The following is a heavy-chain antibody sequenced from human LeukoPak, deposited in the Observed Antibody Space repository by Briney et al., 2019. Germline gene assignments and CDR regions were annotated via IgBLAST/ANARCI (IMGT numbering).Heavy chain of an antibody. CDR1: GGTFSSYA. Sequence: SVKVSCKASGGTFSSYAISWVRQAPGQGLEWMGGIIPIFGTANYAQKFQGRVTITADESTSTAYMELSSLRSEDTAVYYCARDPHYYDSSGYHAFDIWGQGTMVTVSS. CDR3: ARDPHYYDSSGYHAFDI. J-gene: IGHJ3*02. CDR2: IIPIFGTA. D-gene: IGHD3-22*01. V-gene: IGHV1-69*13.